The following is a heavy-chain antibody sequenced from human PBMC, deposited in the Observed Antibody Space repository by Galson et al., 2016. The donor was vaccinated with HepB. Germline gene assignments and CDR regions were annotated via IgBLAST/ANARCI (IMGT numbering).Heavy chain of an antibody. CDR3: AQFCSTTSCYEAGYYPGMDV. CDR2: VIPIFGTT. V-gene: IGHV1-69*13. J-gene: IGHJ6*02. CDR1: GGTFSSYT. Sequence: SVKVSCKASGGTFSSYTISCVRQAPGQGLEWMGGVIPIFGTTNYAQKFQGRVTVTADESTSTAFMDLTGLTSEDTAVYYCAQFCSTTSCYEAGYYPGMDVWGQGTTVTV. D-gene: IGHD2-2*01.